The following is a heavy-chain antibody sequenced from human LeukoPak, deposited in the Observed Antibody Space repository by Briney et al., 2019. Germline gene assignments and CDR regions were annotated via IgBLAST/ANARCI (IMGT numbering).Heavy chain of an antibody. D-gene: IGHD1-1*01. V-gene: IGHV4-31*03. CDR1: GGSISSGGYY. CDR2: IYYSGST. Sequence: PSETLSLTCTVSGGSISSGGYYWSWIRQYPGKGLEWIGYIYYSGSTYYNPSLKSRVTISLDTSKNQFSLKLSSVTAADTAVYYCARGGTRGSLSSWGQGTLVTVSS. J-gene: IGHJ5*02. CDR3: ARGGTRGSLSS.